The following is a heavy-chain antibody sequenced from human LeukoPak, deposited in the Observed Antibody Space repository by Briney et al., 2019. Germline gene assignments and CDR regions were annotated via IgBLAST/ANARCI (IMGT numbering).Heavy chain of an antibody. CDR2: IGSSGTTI. Sequence: PGGSLRLSCAASGFTFSNAWMNWVRQAPGKGLEWVSYIGSSGTTIYFADSVKGRFTISRDNAKNSLYLQMNSLRDEDTAVYYCARAIYDSSGFGDYWGQGTLVTVSS. J-gene: IGHJ4*02. CDR1: GFTFSNAW. CDR3: ARAIYDSSGFGDY. V-gene: IGHV3-48*02. D-gene: IGHD3-22*01.